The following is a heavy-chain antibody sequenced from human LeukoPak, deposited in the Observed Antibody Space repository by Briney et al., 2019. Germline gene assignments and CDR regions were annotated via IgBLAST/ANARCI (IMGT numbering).Heavy chain of an antibody. CDR1: GFTFSSYW. J-gene: IGHJ5*02. CDR3: AREMAMAVAGISWFDP. CDR2: IKQDGSEK. V-gene: IGHV3-7*01. Sequence: GGSLRLSCAASGFTFSSYWMSWIRQVPGKGLEWVANIKQDGSEKYYVDSVKGRFTISRDNAKNSLSLQMNSLRAEDTAVYYCAREMAMAVAGISWFDPWGQGTLVTVSS. D-gene: IGHD6-19*01.